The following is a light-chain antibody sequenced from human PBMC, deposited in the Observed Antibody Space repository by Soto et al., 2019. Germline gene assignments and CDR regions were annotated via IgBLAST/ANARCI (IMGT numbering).Light chain of an antibody. CDR3: SSYTTSGSLV. J-gene: IGLJ2*01. CDR2: DVS. V-gene: IGLV2-14*01. CDR1: SSDVGGYNY. Sequence: QSALTQPASVSGSPGQSNTISCTGTSSDVGGYNYVSWYQQHPGKAPKLMIYDVSNRPSGVSNRFSGSKSGNTASLTISGLQAEDEADYYCSSYTTSGSLVFGGGTQLTVL.